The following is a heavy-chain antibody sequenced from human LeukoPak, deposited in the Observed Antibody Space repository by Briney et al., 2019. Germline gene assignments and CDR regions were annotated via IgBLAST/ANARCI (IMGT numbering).Heavy chain of an antibody. V-gene: IGHV1-24*01. CDR3: ATDSPFIAVALDC. Sequence: ASVKVSCKASGGTFSSYAISWVRQAPGKGLEWMGGFDPEDGETIYAQKFQGRVTMTEDTSTDTAYMELSSLRSEDTAVYYCATDSPFIAVALDCWGQGTLVTVSS. D-gene: IGHD6-19*01. J-gene: IGHJ4*02. CDR1: GGTFSSYA. CDR2: FDPEDGET.